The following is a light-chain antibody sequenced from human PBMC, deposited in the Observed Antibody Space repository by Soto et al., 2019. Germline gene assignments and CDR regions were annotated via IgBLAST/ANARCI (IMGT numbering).Light chain of an antibody. CDR1: SSNIETNT. CDR3: TSYTTRSTWV. V-gene: IGLV1-44*01. CDR2: NNN. J-gene: IGLJ3*02. Sequence: QSVLTQPPSASGTPGQRVTISCSGSSSNIETNTVDWYQHLPGTAPKVLIFNNNQRPSGVPDRFSGSKSGTSASLAISGLQSEDEADYYCTSYTTRSTWVFGGGTKVTVL.